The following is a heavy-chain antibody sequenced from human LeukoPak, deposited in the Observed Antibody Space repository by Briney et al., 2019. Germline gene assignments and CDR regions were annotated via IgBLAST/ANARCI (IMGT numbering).Heavy chain of an antibody. Sequence: GESLKISCKGSGYSFSSYWIAWVRQLPGKGLEWMGIIYPGDSDTRYSPSFQGQVTISADRSISTAYLQWSSLKASDTAMYYCARQRGGNSFDYWGQGTLVTVSS. CDR1: GYSFSSYW. V-gene: IGHV5-51*01. CDR3: ARQRGGNSFDY. D-gene: IGHD2-15*01. CDR2: IYPGDSDT. J-gene: IGHJ4*02.